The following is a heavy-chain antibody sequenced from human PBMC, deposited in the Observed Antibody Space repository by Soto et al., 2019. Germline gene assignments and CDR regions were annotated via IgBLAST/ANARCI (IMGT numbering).Heavy chain of an antibody. D-gene: IGHD5-12*01. CDR3: ARDLGGYDLYGPDT. Sequence: ASVKVSCKTSGDTFTDSSMHWVRQAPGQGLEWVGWINLNSGDTNYAEKFRGRVTMTRDTSIITAYMELTRLKSDDTAVYYCARDLGGYDLYGPDTWGQGTLVTVSS. V-gene: IGHV1-2*02. J-gene: IGHJ5*02. CDR1: GDTFTDSS. CDR2: INLNSGDT.